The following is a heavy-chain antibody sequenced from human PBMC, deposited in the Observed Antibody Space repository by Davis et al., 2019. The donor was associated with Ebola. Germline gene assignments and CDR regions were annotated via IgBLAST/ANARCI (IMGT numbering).Heavy chain of an antibody. CDR1: GGSISSYY. CDR2: INHSGST. Sequence: PSETLSLTCTVSGGSISSYYWSWIRQPPGKGLEWIGEINHSGSTNYNPSLKSRVTISVDTSKNQFSLKLSSVTAADTAVYYCARVVIIGHYYYYGMDVWGQGTTVTVSS. CDR3: ARVVIIGHYYYYGMDV. V-gene: IGHV4-34*01. J-gene: IGHJ6*02. D-gene: IGHD3-3*01.